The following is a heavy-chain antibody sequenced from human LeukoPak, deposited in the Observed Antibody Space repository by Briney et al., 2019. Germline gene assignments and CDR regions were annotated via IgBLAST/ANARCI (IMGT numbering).Heavy chain of an antibody. Sequence: GASVKVSCKASGYTFTGYYIRWVRQAPGQGLEWMGWINPNSGATNYAQKFQGRVTMTRDTSISTAYMELTSLRSDDTAIYYCARDYGSGSYDCFDPWGQGTLVTVAS. CDR3: ARDYGSGSYDCFDP. D-gene: IGHD3-10*01. J-gene: IGHJ5*02. CDR2: INPNSGAT. CDR1: GYTFTGYY. V-gene: IGHV1-2*02.